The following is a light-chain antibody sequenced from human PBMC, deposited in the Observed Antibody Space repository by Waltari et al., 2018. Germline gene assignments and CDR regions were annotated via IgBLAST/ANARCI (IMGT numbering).Light chain of an antibody. Sequence: DVQMTQSPSTLSASVGDRVTITCRASQNIRDWLAWYQQRPGKAPRLLIYGASTLQTGGPARFSGSGSGTEFTLTINSLQPDDFATYYCQQYKSYKTFGQGTRVEIK. CDR2: GAS. CDR3: QQYKSYKT. CDR1: QNIRDW. V-gene: IGKV1-5*01. J-gene: IGKJ1*01.